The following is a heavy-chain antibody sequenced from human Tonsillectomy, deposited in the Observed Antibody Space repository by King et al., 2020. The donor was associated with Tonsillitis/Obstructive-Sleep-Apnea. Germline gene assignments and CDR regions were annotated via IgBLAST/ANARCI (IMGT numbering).Heavy chain of an antibody. CDR3: AKDSPSGVTYYSYYGLDV. CDR1: GFTFSSYA. D-gene: IGHD3-3*01. J-gene: IGHJ6*02. V-gene: IGHV3-23*04. CDR2: ITGSGGSA. Sequence: VQLVQSGGGLVQPGGSLRLSCAASGFTFSSYAMSWVRQAPGKGLEWVSTITGSGGSAYYADSVKGRFTISRDNSKNTLYLQMQSLRAEDTAVYFCAKDSPSGVTYYSYYGLDVWGHGTTVTVSS.